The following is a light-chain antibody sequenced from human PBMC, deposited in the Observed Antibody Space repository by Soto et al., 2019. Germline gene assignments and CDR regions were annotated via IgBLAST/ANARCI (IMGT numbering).Light chain of an antibody. Sequence: EIVLTQSPGTLSLSPGERATLSCRASQTLSNSFIAWYQQKPGQAPRLLIYDTSSRATGVPDRYSASGSGTDFTLTISRLEPEDFEVFFCQQYGTSEIILGQGTRPE. CDR3: QQYGTSEII. J-gene: IGKJ5*01. V-gene: IGKV3-20*01. CDR1: QTLSNSF. CDR2: DTS.